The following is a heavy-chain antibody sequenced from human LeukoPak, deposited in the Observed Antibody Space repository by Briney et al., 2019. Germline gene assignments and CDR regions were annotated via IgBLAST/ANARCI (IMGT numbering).Heavy chain of an antibody. CDR2: INHSGST. V-gene: IGHV4-34*01. CDR1: GGSFSGDY. CDR3: AREQGSSLGYYYMDV. D-gene: IGHD6-13*01. Sequence: SETLSLTCAVYGGSFSGDYWSWIRQPPGKGLEWIGEINHSGSTNYNPSLKSRVTISVDTSKNQFSLKLSSVTAADTAVYYCAREQGSSLGYYYMDVWGKGTTVTVSS. J-gene: IGHJ6*03.